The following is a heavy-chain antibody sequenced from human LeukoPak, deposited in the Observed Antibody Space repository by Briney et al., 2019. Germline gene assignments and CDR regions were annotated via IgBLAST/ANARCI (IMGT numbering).Heavy chain of an antibody. D-gene: IGHD5-24*01. CDR2: IKGDESWT. V-gene: IGHV3-74*01. CDR1: GFTFRSHW. J-gene: IGHJ4*02. Sequence: GGSLRLSCAASGFTFRSHWMHWVRQAPGKGLVWVSRIKGDESWTNYADSVKGRFTICRDNAKNTLYLQMTSLRVEDTAMYSCVRAGDVYNFDQWSQATLVTVSS. CDR3: VRAGDVYNFDQ.